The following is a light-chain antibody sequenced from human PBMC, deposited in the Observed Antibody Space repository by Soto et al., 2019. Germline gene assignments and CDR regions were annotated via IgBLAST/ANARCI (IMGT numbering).Light chain of an antibody. CDR1: QSVSSY. Sequence: EIVLTQSPATLSLSPGERATLSCRASQSVSSYLAWYQQKPGQAPRLLIYDASNRATGIPARFSGSGSGTDFTLNISILEPEDFAVYDCQQRSNWPPYTFGQGTKLEIK. CDR2: DAS. CDR3: QQRSNWPPYT. V-gene: IGKV3-11*01. J-gene: IGKJ2*01.